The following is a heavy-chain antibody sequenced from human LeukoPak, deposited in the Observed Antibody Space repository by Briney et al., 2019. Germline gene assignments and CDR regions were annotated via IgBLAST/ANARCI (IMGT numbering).Heavy chain of an antibody. Sequence: GGSLRLSCAASGFTFSSYAMSWVRQAPGKGLEWVSAISGSGGSTYYADSVKGRFTISRDNSKNTLYLQMNSLRAEDTAVYYCAEDRGYSYGYLAWGQGTLVTVSS. CDR1: GFTFSSYA. V-gene: IGHV3-23*01. CDR2: ISGSGGST. CDR3: AEDRGYSYGYLA. D-gene: IGHD5-18*01. J-gene: IGHJ5*02.